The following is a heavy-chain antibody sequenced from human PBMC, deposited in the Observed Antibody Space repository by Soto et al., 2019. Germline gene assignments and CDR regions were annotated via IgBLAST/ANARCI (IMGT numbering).Heavy chain of an antibody. D-gene: IGHD3-16*01. CDR3: ARRLVVITFGGVMPIGGFDP. Sequence: QVQLQQWGAGLLKPSETLSLTCAVYGGSFRGYYWSWIRQPPGKGLEWIGEINHSGSTNYNPSLKRRVTISVDTSKNQFSLKLSSVTAADTAVYYCARRLVVITFGGVMPIGGFDPWGKGTLVTVSS. CDR1: GGSFRGYY. CDR2: INHSGST. J-gene: IGHJ5*02. V-gene: IGHV4-34*01.